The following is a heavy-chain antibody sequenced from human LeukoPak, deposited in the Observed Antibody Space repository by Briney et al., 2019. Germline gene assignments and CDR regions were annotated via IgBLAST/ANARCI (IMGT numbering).Heavy chain of an antibody. Sequence: ASETLSLTCTVSGGSISSYYWSWIRQPPGKVLEWIGYIYYSGSTNYNPSLKSRVTISVDTTKNQSSLKLSSVTAADTAVYYCARYTSSTSHYYYYYMDVWGKGTTVTVSS. CDR2: IYYSGST. CDR3: ARYTSSTSHYYYYYMDV. CDR1: GGSISSYY. V-gene: IGHV4-59*01. D-gene: IGHD2-2*01. J-gene: IGHJ6*03.